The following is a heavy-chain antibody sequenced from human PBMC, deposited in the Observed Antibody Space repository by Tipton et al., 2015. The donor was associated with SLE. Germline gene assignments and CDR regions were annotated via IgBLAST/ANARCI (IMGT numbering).Heavy chain of an antibody. V-gene: IGHV4-59*01. Sequence: TLSLTCTVSGGSISSYYWSWIRQPPGKGLEWIGSIYYSGSTNYSGSTNYNPSLKSRVTISLDTSKNQFSLKLSSVTAADTAVYYCARGGVLGFHPSAFDIWGKGTMVTVSS. D-gene: IGHD3-10*01. J-gene: IGHJ3*02. CDR2: IYYSGSTNYSGST. CDR1: GGSISSYY. CDR3: ARGGVLGFHPSAFDI.